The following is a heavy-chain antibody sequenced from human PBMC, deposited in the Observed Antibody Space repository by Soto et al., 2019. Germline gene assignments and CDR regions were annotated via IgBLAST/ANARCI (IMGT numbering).Heavy chain of an antibody. CDR1: GYTFTSYG. J-gene: IGHJ6*02. CDR3: ARDGLAPDILTGSDYYYYYGMDV. D-gene: IGHD3-9*01. V-gene: IGHV1-18*01. CDR2: ISAYNGNT. Sequence: ASVKVSCKASGYTFTSYGISWVRQAPGQGLEWMGWISAYNGNTNYAQKLQGRVTMTTDTSTSTAYMELRSLRSDDTAVYYCARDGLAPDILTGSDYYYYYGMDVWGQGTTVTVSS.